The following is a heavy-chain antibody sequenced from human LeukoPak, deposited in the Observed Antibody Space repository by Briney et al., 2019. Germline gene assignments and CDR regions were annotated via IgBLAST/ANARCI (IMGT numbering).Heavy chain of an antibody. CDR1: GYSISSGYY. CDR2: IYHSGST. V-gene: IGHV4-38-2*02. CDR3: ANDDYVWGNLPDY. J-gene: IGHJ4*02. Sequence: SETLSLTCTVSGYSISSGYYWGWIRQPPGKGLEWIGSIYHSGSTYYNPSLKSRVTISVDTSKNQFSLKLSSVTAADTAVYYCANDDYVWGNLPDYWGQGTLVTVSS. D-gene: IGHD3-16*01.